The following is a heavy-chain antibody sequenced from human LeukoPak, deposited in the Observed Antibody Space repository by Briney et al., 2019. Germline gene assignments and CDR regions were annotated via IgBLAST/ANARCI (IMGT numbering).Heavy chain of an antibody. V-gene: IGHV3-23*01. CDR1: GFTFSKYV. D-gene: IGHD2-2*01. CDR2: ISGSGGDT. J-gene: IGHJ4*02. Sequence: QPGGSLRLSCAASGFTFSKYVMTWVRQAPGKGLEWVSGISGSGGDTYCADSVKGRFTISRDNSKNTLFLQMNSLRAEDTALYYCVKDGRTSSPYWGQGTLVTVSS. CDR3: VKDGRTSSPY.